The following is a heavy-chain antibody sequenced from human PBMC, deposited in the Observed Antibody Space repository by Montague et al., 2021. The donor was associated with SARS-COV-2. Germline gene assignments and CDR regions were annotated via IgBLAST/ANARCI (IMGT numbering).Heavy chain of an antibody. V-gene: IGHV6-1*01. CDR3: VRYSGWFYFDF. D-gene: IGHD6-19*01. J-gene: IGHJ4*02. CDR1: GDSVSSHSVA. CDR2: TYYRSKWYS. Sequence: CAISGDSVSSHSVAWGWIRQSPSTGIEWLGRTYYRSKWYSDYAPSVRGRLTVNPDASKNEFSLELNYVTPEDTAVYYCVRYSGWFYFDFWGQGTLVTVSS.